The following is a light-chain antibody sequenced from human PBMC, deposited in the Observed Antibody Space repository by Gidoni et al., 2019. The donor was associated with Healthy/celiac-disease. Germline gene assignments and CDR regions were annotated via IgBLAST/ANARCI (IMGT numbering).Light chain of an antibody. V-gene: IGKV3-15*01. CDR1: QSVSSN. Sequence: EIVMTQSPATLSVSPGERATLCCRASQSVSSNLAWYQQNPGQAPRLLIYGESTRATGIPARFSGSGSGTEFTLTISSLQSEDFAVYYCQKYNNWPRTFGQGTKVEIK. CDR3: QKYNNWPRT. J-gene: IGKJ1*01. CDR2: GES.